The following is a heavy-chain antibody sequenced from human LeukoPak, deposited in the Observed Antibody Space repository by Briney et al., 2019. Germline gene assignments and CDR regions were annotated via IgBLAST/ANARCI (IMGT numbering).Heavy chain of an antibody. CDR3: AKGSSPSRLYYFDY. Sequence: GGSLRLSCAASGFTFSSYAMSWVRQAPGKGLEWVSAITGSGGDTYHADSVKGRFTISRDNSKNTLYLQMNSLRAEDTAIYYCAKGSSPSRLYYFDYWGQGTLVTVSS. CDR1: GFTFSSYA. CDR2: ITGSGGDT. D-gene: IGHD1-26*01. V-gene: IGHV3-23*01. J-gene: IGHJ4*02.